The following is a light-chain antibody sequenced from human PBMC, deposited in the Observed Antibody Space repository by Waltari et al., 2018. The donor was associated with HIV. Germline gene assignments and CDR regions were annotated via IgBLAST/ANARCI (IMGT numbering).Light chain of an antibody. J-gene: IGLJ1*01. CDR1: YSNIGSDN. CDR3: TGWDASLSEYV. V-gene: IGLV1-47*01. CDR2: KNM. Sequence: QSVLTQPPSASGTPGQRVTISCSGSYSNIGSDNVYWYQHLPGTAPKLLIYKNMQRPSGVPDRFSGSKSGASAYRAISGLRSEDEADYYCTGWDASLSEYVFGPGTRVTV.